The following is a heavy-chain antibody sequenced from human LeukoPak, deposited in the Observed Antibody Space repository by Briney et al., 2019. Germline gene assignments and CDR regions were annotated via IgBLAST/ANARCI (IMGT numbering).Heavy chain of an antibody. Sequence: SVQVSCMASVGTFSSYAISWVRQAPGQGLEWMGGIIPIFGTANYAQKFQGRVTITADKTTSTAYMELSSLRSEDTAVYYCARATVAGTGVDIWGQGTMVTVSS. CDR2: IIPIFGTA. D-gene: IGHD6-19*01. CDR1: VGTFSSYA. J-gene: IGHJ3*02. CDR3: ARATVAGTGVDI. V-gene: IGHV1-69*06.